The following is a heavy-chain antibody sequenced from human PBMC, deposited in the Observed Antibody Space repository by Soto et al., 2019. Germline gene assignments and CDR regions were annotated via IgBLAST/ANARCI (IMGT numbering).Heavy chain of an antibody. J-gene: IGHJ6*02. D-gene: IGHD3-10*01. Sequence: PGGSLRLSCAASGFTFSSYDMHWVRQATGKGLEWVSAIGTAGDTYYPGSVKGRFTISRENAKNSLYLQMNSLRAEDTAVYYCARAAFIRYYYGMDVWGQGTTVTVSS. CDR2: IGTAGDT. CDR1: GFTFSSYD. CDR3: ARAAFIRYYYGMDV. V-gene: IGHV3-13*01.